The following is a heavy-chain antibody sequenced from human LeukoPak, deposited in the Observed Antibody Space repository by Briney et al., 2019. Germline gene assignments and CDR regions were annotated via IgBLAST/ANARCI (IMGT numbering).Heavy chain of an antibody. CDR3: AREPQWLDNWFDP. J-gene: IGHJ5*02. CDR1: GFTFSSYW. V-gene: IGHV3-7*01. CDR2: IKQDGSEK. Sequence: GGSLRLSCAASGFTFSSYWMSWVRQAPGKGLEGVANIKQDGSEKYYVDSVKGRFTISRDNAKNSLYLQMNSLRAEDTAVYYCAREPQWLDNWFDPWGQGTLVTVSS. D-gene: IGHD6-19*01.